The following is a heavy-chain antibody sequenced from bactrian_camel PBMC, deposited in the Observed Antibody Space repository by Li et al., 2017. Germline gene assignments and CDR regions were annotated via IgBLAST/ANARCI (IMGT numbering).Heavy chain of an antibody. J-gene: IGHJ6*01. CDR2: IYTGAGDT. D-gene: IGHD3*01. V-gene: IGHV3S54*01. Sequence: VQLVESGGGSVQAGGSLRLSCTASGYIQSNKYMAWFRQAPGKEREGVASIYTGAGDTYYGDSAKGRFTIAHDNAKSTMYLQMNNLKPEDTAMYYCAADWVSGVPRSRGLGTQVTVS. CDR1: GYIQSNKY. CDR3: AADWVSGVPRS.